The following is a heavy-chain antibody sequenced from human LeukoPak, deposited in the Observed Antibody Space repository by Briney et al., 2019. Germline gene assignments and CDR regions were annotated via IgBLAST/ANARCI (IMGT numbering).Heavy chain of an antibody. CDR1: GGSFSGYY. J-gene: IGHJ4*02. CDR3: ARAAAGRGGYYFDY. CDR2: INHSGST. D-gene: IGHD6-13*01. V-gene: IGHV4-34*01. Sequence: SETLSLTCAVYGGSFSGYYWSWIRQPPGKGLEWIGEINHSGSTNYNPSLKSRVTISVDTSTNQFSLKLSSVTAADTAVYYCARAAAGRGGYYFDYWGQGTLVTVSS.